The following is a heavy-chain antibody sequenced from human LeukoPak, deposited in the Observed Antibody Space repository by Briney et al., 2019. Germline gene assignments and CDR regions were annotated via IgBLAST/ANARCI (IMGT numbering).Heavy chain of an antibody. CDR1: GYSFTAQY. CDR2: INPNNGDT. CDR3: ASYPRSVDTPPFDY. J-gene: IGHJ4*02. V-gene: IGHV1-2*02. D-gene: IGHD3-16*02. Sequence: ASVKVSCKASGYSFTAQYMHWLRQAPGQGLEWMGWINPNNGDTKYAQNFLGRVIMTRDTSTTTAYMELSSLRSDDTAVYFCASYPRSVDTPPFDYWGQRTLVTVSS.